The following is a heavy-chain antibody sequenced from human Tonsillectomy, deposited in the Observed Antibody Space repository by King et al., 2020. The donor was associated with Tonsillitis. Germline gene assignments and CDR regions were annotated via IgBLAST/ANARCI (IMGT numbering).Heavy chain of an antibody. CDR1: VYSFTSYW. D-gene: IGHD3-16*01. CDR3: ARHGVGEQRSRYGMDV. Sequence: VQLVESGAEVKKPGESLKISWKGSVYSFTSYWIGWVRQMPGKGLEWMGIIYPGDFDTRYSPSFQGQVTISADKSLRTAYLQWCSLKASDTAMYYCARHGVGEQRSRYGMDVWGQGTTVTVSS. CDR2: IYPGDFDT. J-gene: IGHJ6*02. V-gene: IGHV5-51*01.